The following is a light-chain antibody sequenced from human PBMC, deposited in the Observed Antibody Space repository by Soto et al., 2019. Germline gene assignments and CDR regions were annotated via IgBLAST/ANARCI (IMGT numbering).Light chain of an antibody. J-gene: IGKJ4*01. V-gene: IGKV3-15*01. Sequence: EIVMTQFPATLSVSPGERATLSCRAGKSISSNLAWYQLKPGQAPRLLIHGASTRATGIPARFSGSGSGTEFTLTITSLQSEDFAVYFCQQYNDGLTFGGGTKVEIK. CDR1: KSISSN. CDR2: GAS. CDR3: QQYNDGLT.